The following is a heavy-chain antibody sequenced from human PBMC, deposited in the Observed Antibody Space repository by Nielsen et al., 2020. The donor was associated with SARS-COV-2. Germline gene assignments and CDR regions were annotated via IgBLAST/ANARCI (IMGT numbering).Heavy chain of an antibody. CDR3: VRNRGADS. Sequence: GESLKISCKASGYIFTDLWIGWVRQMPGKGLEWMGVIYPGDSNTRYSPSFKGQVTISADKSISTAYLQWTSLRASDTAMYYCVRNRGADSWGQGTLVTVSS. CDR2: IYPGDSNT. V-gene: IGHV5-51*01. J-gene: IGHJ4*02. D-gene: IGHD1-14*01. CDR1: GYIFTDLW.